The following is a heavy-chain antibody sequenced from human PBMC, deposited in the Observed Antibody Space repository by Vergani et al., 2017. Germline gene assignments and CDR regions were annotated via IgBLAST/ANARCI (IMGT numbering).Heavy chain of an antibody. V-gene: IGHV1-46*01. CDR1: GYTFTSYY. CDR2: INPSGGST. D-gene: IGHD2-15*01. CDR3: AREGDCSGGSCHPEAFDI. Sequence: VQLVQSGAEVKKPGASVKVSCKASGYTFTSYYMHWVRQAPGQGLEWMGIINPSGGSTSYAQKFQGRVTITADKSTSTAYMELSSLRSEDTAVYYCAREGDCSGGSCHPEAFDIWGQGTMVTVSS. J-gene: IGHJ3*02.